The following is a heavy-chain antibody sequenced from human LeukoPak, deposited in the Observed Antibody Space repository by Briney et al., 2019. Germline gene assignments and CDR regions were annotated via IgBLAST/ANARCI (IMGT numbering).Heavy chain of an antibody. CDR3: ARDPWFGEHPDAFDI. Sequence: GGSLRLSCAASGFTFSSYSMNWVRQAPGKGLEWVAVISYDGSNKYYADSVKGRFTISRDNSKNTLYLQMNSLRAEDTAVYYCARDPWFGEHPDAFDIWGQGTMVTVSS. J-gene: IGHJ3*02. V-gene: IGHV3-30*03. D-gene: IGHD3-10*01. CDR2: ISYDGSNK. CDR1: GFTFSSYS.